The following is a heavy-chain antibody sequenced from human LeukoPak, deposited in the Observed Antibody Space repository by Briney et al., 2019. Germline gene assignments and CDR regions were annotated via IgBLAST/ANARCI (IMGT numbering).Heavy chain of an antibody. V-gene: IGHV3-7*04. CDR1: GFTFSGYW. CDR2: IKSDGSEK. J-gene: IGHJ3*02. Sequence: GGSLRLSCAASGFTFSGYWMSWVRQAPGKGLEWVAHIKSDGSEKYYVDSVKGRFTISRDNAKNSLYLPMNSLRAEDTAVYYCARNSRYSFDIWGQGTMVTVSS. D-gene: IGHD4-11*01. CDR3: ARNSRYSFDI.